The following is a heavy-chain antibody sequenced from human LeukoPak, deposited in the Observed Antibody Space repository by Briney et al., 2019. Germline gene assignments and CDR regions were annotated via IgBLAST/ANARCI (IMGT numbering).Heavy chain of an antibody. CDR1: GGTFSSYA. J-gene: IGHJ3*02. CDR3: ARGRAGGVVVPAAMPYDI. CDR2: IIPIFGTA. D-gene: IGHD2-2*01. V-gene: IGHV1-69*13. Sequence: SVKVSCKASGGTFSSYAISWVRQAPGQGLEWMGGIIPIFGTANYAQKFQGRVTITADESTSTAYMELSSLRSEDTAVYYCARGRAGGVVVPAAMPYDIWGQGTMVTVSS.